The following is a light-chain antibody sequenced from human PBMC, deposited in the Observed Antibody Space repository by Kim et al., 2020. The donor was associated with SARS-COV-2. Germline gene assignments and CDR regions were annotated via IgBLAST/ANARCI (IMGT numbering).Light chain of an antibody. J-gene: IGLJ3*02. CDR1: SGHSSYA. CDR3: QTWGTGPWV. CDR2: LNSDGSH. Sequence: QLVLTQSPSASASLGASVKLTCTLSSGHSSYAIAWHQQQPEKGPRYLMTLNSDGSHSKGDGIPDRFSGSSSGAERYLTISSLQSEDEADYYCQTWGTGPWVFGGGTQLTVL. V-gene: IGLV4-69*01.